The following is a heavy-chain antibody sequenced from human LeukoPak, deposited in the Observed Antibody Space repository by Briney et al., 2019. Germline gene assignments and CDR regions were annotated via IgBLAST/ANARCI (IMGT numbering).Heavy chain of an antibody. CDR2: IYYSGST. CDR1: GGSISSSSYY. J-gene: IGHJ4*02. CDR3: ARGIGMIDY. V-gene: IGHV4-39*01. Sequence: SETLSLTCTVSGGSISSSSYYWGWIRQPPGKGLEWIGSIYYSGSTYYNPSLKSRVTISVDTSKNQFSLKLSSVTAADTAVYSCARGIGMIDYWGQGTLVTVSS. D-gene: IGHD2-21*01.